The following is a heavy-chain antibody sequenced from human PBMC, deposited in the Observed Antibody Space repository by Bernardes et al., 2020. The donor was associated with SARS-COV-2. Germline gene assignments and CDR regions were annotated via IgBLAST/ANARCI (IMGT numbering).Heavy chain of an antibody. V-gene: IGHV3-23*01. J-gene: IGHJ6*02. D-gene: IGHD2-8*01. CDR2: ISGPGKT. Sequence: GGPLRLSCEASGFTFSTYAMSWVRQAPGKGLEWVSDISGPGKTYYTDSVKGRFIISRDNSKNTLYLEMNSLRAEDTAVYYCAKELAYGTTWRDYKYYFGMDVWGQGTTVNVSS. CDR3: AKELAYGTTWRDYKYYFGMDV. CDR1: GFTFSTYA.